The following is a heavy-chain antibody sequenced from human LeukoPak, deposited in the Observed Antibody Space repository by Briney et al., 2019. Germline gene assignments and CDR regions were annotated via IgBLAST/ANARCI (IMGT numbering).Heavy chain of an antibody. J-gene: IGHJ4*02. CDR2: INHSGST. CDR3: ARGPPYSSGWYFPLSGYFDY. V-gene: IGHV4-34*01. Sequence: SETLSLTCAVYGGSFSGYYWSWIRQPPGKGLEWIGEINHSGSTNYNPSLKSRVTISVDTSKNQFSLKLSSVTAADTAVYYCARGPPYSSGWYFPLSGYFDYWSQGTLVTVSS. CDR1: GGSFSGYY. D-gene: IGHD6-19*01.